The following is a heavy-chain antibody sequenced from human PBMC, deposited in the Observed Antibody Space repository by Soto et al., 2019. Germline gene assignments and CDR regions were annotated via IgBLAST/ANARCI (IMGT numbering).Heavy chain of an antibody. D-gene: IGHD6-25*01. V-gene: IGHV1-3*01. CDR2: INAGNGNT. J-gene: IGHJ6*02. CDR3: ARSPDQRYAIYYYYYGMDV. Sequence: ASVKASCTASGYPFPIHAMHWARQAPGQPLEWMGWINAGNGNTKYSQKFQGRVTITRDTYASTAYMELSRLKSEDTAVYYCARSPDQRYAIYYYYYGMDVWGQGTTVTVSS. CDR1: GYPFPIHA.